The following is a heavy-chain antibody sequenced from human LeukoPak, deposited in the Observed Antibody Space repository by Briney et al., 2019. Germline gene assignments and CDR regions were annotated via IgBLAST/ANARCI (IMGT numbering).Heavy chain of an antibody. J-gene: IGHJ5*02. V-gene: IGHV1-69*06. CDR1: GGTFSSYA. CDR2: IIPIFGTA. CDR3: ARVIVVVVAATDNWFDP. Sequence: SVKVSCKASGGTFSSYAISWVRQAPGQGLEWMGGIIPIFGTANYAQKFQGRVTITADKSTSTAYMELSSLRSEDTAVYYCARVIVVVVAATDNWFDPWGQGTLVTVSS. D-gene: IGHD2-15*01.